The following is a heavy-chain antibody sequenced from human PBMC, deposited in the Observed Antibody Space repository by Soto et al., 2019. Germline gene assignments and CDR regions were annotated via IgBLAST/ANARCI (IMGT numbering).Heavy chain of an antibody. CDR2: INTYNGNT. D-gene: IGHD3-16*01. Sequence: ASVKVSCKASGYTFTRYGIGWARQAPGQGLEWMGWINTYNGNTNYAQNVQGRVTLTTDTSTSTAYMELRSLRSNDTAIYYCAMVDVYVTPSPQDVWGQGTKVTVSS. CDR3: AMVDVYVTPSPQDV. CDR1: GYTFTRYG. V-gene: IGHV1-18*01. J-gene: IGHJ6*02.